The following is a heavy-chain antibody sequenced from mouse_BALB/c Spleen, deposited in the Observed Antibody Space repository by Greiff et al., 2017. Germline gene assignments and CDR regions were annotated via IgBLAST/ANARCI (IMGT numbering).Heavy chain of an antibody. CDR2: IDPANGNT. V-gene: IGHV14-3*02. CDR1: GFNIKDTY. Sequence: VQLKQSGAELVKPGASVKLSCTASGFNIKDTYMHWVKQRPEQGLEWIGRIDPANGNTKYDPKFQGKATITADTSSNTAYLQLSSLTSEDTAVYYCTPITTVGNYAMDYWGQGTSVTVSS. CDR3: TPITTVGNYAMDY. D-gene: IGHD1-1*01. J-gene: IGHJ4*01.